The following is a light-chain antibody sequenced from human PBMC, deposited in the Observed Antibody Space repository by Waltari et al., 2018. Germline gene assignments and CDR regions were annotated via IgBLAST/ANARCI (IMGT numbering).Light chain of an antibody. CDR1: QGISRA. V-gene: IGKV1-13*02. J-gene: IGKJ2*02. CDR3: QQFNTFPCT. Sequence: AIQLTQSPSSLSASVGDRVTITCRARQGISRALAWYQQKPGKAPKLLIYDVSTLEPGVPSRFSGSGSGTDFTLTISSLQPEDVATYHCQQFNTFPCTFGQGTKLEIK. CDR2: DVS.